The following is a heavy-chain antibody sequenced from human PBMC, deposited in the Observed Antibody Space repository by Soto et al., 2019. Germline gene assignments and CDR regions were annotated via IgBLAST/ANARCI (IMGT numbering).Heavy chain of an antibody. D-gene: IGHD2-15*01. J-gene: IGHJ4*02. CDR1: GYTFISYG. CDR3: ARVPIGYCSGSSCYTNY. CDR2: ISAYNGNT. V-gene: IGHV1-18*01. Sequence: GASVKVSCKSSGYTFISYGISWVRQAPGQGLEWMGWISAYNGNTNYAQMLQGRVTMTTDTSTSTAYMELRSLRSDDTAVYYCARVPIGYCSGSSCYTNYWGQGTLVTVSS.